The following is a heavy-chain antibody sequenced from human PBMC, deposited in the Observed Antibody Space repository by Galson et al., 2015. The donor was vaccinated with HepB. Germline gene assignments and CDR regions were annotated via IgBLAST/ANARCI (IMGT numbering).Heavy chain of an antibody. CDR2: IIPIFGSA. V-gene: IGHV1-69*13. CDR1: GGTFSTYT. CDR3: ARDVIVVVPAAIVSWFDP. D-gene: IGHD2-2*02. J-gene: IGHJ5*02. Sequence: SVKVSCKASGGTFSTYTLSWVRQAPGEGLEWMGGIIPIFGSADYAQKFQGRVTITADESTSTTYMELRRLRSDDTAVYYCARDVIVVVPAAIVSWFDPWGQGTLVTVSS.